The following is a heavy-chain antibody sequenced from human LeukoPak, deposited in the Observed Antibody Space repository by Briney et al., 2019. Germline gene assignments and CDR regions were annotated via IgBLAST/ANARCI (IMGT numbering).Heavy chain of an antibody. V-gene: IGHV4-59*01. CDR3: ARDCSGGSCYSGANYYYYYMDV. D-gene: IGHD2-15*01. J-gene: IGHJ6*03. CDR2: IYYSGST. Sequence: PSETLSLTCAVSGGSISSYYWSWLRQPPGKGLEWIGYIYYSGSTNYNPSLKSRVTISVDTSKNQLSLKLSSVTAADTAVYYCARDCSGGSCYSGANYYYYYMDVWGKGTTVTVSS. CDR1: GGSISSYY.